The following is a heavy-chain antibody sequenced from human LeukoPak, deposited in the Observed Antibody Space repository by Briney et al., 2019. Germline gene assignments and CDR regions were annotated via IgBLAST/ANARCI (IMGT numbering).Heavy chain of an antibody. CDR1: GNSFTSYW. J-gene: IGHJ5*02. V-gene: IGHV5-51*01. CDR2: IYPADSET. D-gene: IGHD3-9*01. Sequence: GESLKISCKGFGNSFTSYWIGWVRQMLGKGLEWMGIIYPADSETQYSPSFQGRVTISVDRTISTAYLQWSSLKASDTAIYFCACRKYYDTWSDPWGQGTLVTVSS. CDR3: ACRKYYDTWSDP.